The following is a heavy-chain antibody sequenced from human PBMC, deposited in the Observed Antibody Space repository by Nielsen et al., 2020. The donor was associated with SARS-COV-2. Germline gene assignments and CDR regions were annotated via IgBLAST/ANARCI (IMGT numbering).Heavy chain of an antibody. J-gene: IGHJ4*02. CDR3: AKDRYSSL. CDR2: ISGSGGST. Sequence: GESLKISCAASGFTFSSYAMSWVRQAPGKGLEWASAISGSGGSTYYADSVKGRFTISRDNSKNTLYLQMNSLRAEDTAVYYCAKDRYSSLWGQGTLVTVSS. CDR1: GFTFSSYA. D-gene: IGHD6-13*01. V-gene: IGHV3-23*01.